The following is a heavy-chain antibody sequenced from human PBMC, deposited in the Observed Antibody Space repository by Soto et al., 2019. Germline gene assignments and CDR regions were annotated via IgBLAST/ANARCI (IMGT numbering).Heavy chain of an antibody. D-gene: IGHD2-2*01. CDR2: IIPISGTA. V-gene: IGHV1-69*01. CDR1: GGTLSSYA. J-gene: IGHJ6*02. Sequence: QVQLVQSGAEVKKPGSSVTVSCKASGGTLSSYAISWVRQATGQGLEWMGGIIPISGTANYAQKFQGRVTITADESTSTAYMELSSLRSEDTAVYYCARSQGSSTSLEIYYYYYYGMDVWGQGTTVTVSS. CDR3: ARSQGSSTSLEIYYYYYYGMDV.